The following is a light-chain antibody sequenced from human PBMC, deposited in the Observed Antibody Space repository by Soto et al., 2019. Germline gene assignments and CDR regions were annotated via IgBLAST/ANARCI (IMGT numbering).Light chain of an antibody. Sequence: DILLPDAPPSLSASVDDQFTISCRASQSIYTYLKWYQQKPGKAPNLLIYGASSRDTGTPDRFSGSGSGTDFTLTINRLEPEDFALYYCQQYGSSPPTFGQVTKVDI. CDR1: QSIYTY. V-gene: IGKV3-20*01. CDR3: QQYGSSPPT. CDR2: GAS. J-gene: IGKJ1*01.